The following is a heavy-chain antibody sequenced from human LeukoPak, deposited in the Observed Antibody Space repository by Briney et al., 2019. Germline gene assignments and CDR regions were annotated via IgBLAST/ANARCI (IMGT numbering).Heavy chain of an antibody. V-gene: IGHV3-23*01. Sequence: PGGSLRLSCAASGFTFSSYAMSWVRQAPGKGLEWVSAISGSGGSTYYADSVKGRFTISRDNSKNTLYLQMNSLRAEDTAVYYCAKYGVCSYGLYLDYWGQGTLVTVSS. CDR3: AKYGVCSYGLYLDY. J-gene: IGHJ4*02. D-gene: IGHD5-18*01. CDR1: GFTFSSYA. CDR2: ISGSGGST.